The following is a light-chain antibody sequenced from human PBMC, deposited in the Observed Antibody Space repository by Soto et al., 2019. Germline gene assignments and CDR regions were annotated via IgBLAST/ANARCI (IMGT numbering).Light chain of an antibody. J-gene: IGKJ5*01. CDR3: QQYDNSPIT. CDR2: GAS. V-gene: IGKV3-20*01. CDR1: QSISSSF. Sequence: EIVLTQSPGILSLSPGERASLSCGASQSISSSFLAWYPQKPGQAPRLLIYGASSRATGIPDRFSGTGSETDFTLTISRLEPEDFAVYYCQQYDNSPITFGQGTRLEI.